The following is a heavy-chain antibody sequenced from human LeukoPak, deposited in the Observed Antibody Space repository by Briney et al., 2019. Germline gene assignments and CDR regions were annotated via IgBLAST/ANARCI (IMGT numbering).Heavy chain of an antibody. Sequence: SETLSLTCTVSGGSISSGSFYWSWTRQPAGKGLEWIGRIYTSGSTNYNPSLKSRVTISVDTSKNKFSLKLSSVTAADTAVYYCARELGYSGSYRDAFDIWGQGTMVTVSS. V-gene: IGHV4-61*02. D-gene: IGHD1-26*01. CDR2: IYTSGST. CDR3: ARELGYSGSYRDAFDI. J-gene: IGHJ3*02. CDR1: GGSISSGSFY.